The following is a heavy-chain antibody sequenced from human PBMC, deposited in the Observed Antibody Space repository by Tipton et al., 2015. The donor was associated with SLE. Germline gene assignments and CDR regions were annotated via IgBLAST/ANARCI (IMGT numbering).Heavy chain of an antibody. V-gene: IGHV1-18*01. CDR3: ARDVERLFYGNYFDL. Sequence: QVQLVQSGAELKKPGASVKVSCETSGYTFTSFGFSWVRQAPGQGLEWMGWVSGYNGRTNYAQKFQGRVTMTTDTSTNTVFMELRSLRSDDTAVYYCARDVERLFYGNYFDLWGQGTLVTVSS. CDR2: VSGYNGRT. CDR1: GYTFTSFG. J-gene: IGHJ4*02. D-gene: IGHD3-3*01.